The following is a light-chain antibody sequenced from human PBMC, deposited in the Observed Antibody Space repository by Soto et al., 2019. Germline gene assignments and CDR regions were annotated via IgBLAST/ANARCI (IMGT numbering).Light chain of an antibody. J-gene: IGLJ2*01. V-gene: IGLV1-40*01. CDR2: GNS. CDR3: QSYDSSLSAVV. CDR1: SSNIGAGYD. Sequence: PGQRVTISCTGSSSNIGAGYDVHWYQQLPGTAPKLLIYGNSNRPSGVPDRFSGSKSGTSASLAVTGLQAEDEADYYCQSYDSSLSAVVFGGGTK.